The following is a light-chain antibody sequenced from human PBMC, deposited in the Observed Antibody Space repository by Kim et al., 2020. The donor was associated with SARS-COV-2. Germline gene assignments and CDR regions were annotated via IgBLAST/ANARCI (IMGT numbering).Light chain of an antibody. Sequence: SYELTKPPSVSVSPGQTASITCSGDKLGDKYACWYQQKPGQSPVLVIYQDSKRPSGIPERFSGSNSGNTATLTISGTQAMDEADYCCQAWDSSTAVFGTGTKFTVL. CDR2: QDS. V-gene: IGLV3-1*01. CDR3: QAWDSSTAV. CDR1: KLGDKY. J-gene: IGLJ1*01.